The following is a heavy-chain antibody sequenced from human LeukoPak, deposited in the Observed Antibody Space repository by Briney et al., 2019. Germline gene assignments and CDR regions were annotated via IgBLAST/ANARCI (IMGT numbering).Heavy chain of an antibody. CDR2: ISSSTTYI. CDR3: ARDRPTLTGYYPFDY. CDR1: GFTFSSYT. Sequence: GGSLRLSCAVSGFTFSSYTMNWVRQAPGKGLECVSSISSSTTYISYADSVKGRFTISRDNAKNSLFLQMNSLRAEDTAVYYCARDRPTLTGYYPFDYWGQGTLVTVSS. V-gene: IGHV3-21*01. D-gene: IGHD3-9*01. J-gene: IGHJ4*02.